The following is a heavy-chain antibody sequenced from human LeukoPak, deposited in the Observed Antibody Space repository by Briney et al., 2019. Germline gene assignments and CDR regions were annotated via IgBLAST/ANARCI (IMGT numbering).Heavy chain of an antibody. CDR1: GFTFSSYA. CDR3: ARAPGGLYSDSYYSLDY. J-gene: IGHJ4*02. CDR2: VSFDGNTK. Sequence: PGGSLRLSCATSGFTFSSYAMHWVRQAPGKGLEWVAVVSFDGNTKDYADSVKGRFTISRDSSKNTLYLQMNSLRAEDTAVYYCARAPGGLYSDSYYSLDYWGQGTLVTVSS. D-gene: IGHD4-11*01. V-gene: IGHV3-30-3*01.